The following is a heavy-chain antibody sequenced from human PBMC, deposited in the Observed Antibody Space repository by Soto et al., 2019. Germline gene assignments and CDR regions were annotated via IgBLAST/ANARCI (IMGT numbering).Heavy chain of an antibody. Sequence: SVKVSCKASGFTFTSSAMQWVRQARGQRLEWIGWIVVGSGNTNYAQKFQERVTITRDMSTSTAYMELNSLRVEDTAVYYCARGVRSGSYPYYYYAMDVWGQGTTVTVSS. D-gene: IGHD1-26*01. CDR2: IVVGSGNT. V-gene: IGHV1-58*02. CDR1: GFTFTSSA. CDR3: ARGVRSGSYPYYYYAMDV. J-gene: IGHJ6*02.